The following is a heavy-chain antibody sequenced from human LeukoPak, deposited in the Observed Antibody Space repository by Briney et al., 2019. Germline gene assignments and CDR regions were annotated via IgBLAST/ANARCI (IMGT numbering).Heavy chain of an antibody. V-gene: IGHV3-30*02. CDR2: IRYDGSNK. D-gene: IGHD2-2*01. J-gene: IGHJ6*03. Sequence: PGGSLRLSCAASGFTFSSYGMHWVRQAPGKGLEWVAFIRYDGSNKYYADSVKGRFTISRDNSKNTLYLQMNSLRAEDTAVYYCAKDLGRFVVVPAPYYMDVWGKGTTATVSS. CDR3: AKDLGRFVVVPAPYYMDV. CDR1: GFTFSSYG.